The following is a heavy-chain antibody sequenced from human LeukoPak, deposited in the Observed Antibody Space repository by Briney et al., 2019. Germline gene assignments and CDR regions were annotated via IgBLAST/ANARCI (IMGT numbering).Heavy chain of an antibody. D-gene: IGHD6-19*01. V-gene: IGHV4-4*07. CDR2: IYTSGST. J-gene: IGHJ5*02. CDR1: GGSISSYY. CDR3: ASEQWLGSRDWFDP. Sequence: PSETLSLTCTVSGGSISSYYWSWIRQPAGKGLEWIGRIYTSGSTNYNPPLKSRVTMSVDTSKNQFSLKLSSVTAADTAVYYCASEQWLGSRDWFDPWGQGTLVTVSS.